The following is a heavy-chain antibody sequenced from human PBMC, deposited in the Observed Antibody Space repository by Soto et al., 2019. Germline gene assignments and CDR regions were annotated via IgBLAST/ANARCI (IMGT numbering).Heavy chain of an antibody. J-gene: IGHJ4*02. CDR3: ARDPAGLDY. CDR2: MWYDGSNK. Sequence: QVQLVESGGGVVQPGRSLRLSCAASGFTFSSYGMHWVRQAPGKGLEWVAVMWYDGSNKYYADSVKGRFTISRDNSKNTLYLQMNSLRAEDTAVYYCARDPAGLDYWGQGTLVTVSS. V-gene: IGHV3-33*01. CDR1: GFTFSSYG.